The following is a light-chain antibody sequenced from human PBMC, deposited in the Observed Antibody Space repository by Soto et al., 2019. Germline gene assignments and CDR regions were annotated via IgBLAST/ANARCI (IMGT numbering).Light chain of an antibody. Sequence: ENVLTQSPGTLSLSPGEGATLSCRASQSVTNNYLAWYRQKPGLPPSLLLYGSYSRAAGIPDRFSGSGSGTDFTLTISRLEPEDFAVYQCNQYGTSPYTFGQGTKLEI. CDR1: QSVTNNY. CDR3: NQYGTSPYT. CDR2: GSY. V-gene: IGKV3-20*01. J-gene: IGKJ2*01.